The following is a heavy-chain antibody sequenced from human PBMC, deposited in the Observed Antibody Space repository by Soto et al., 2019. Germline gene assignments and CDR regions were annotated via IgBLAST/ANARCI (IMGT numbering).Heavy chain of an antibody. V-gene: IGHV3-23*01. CDR3: AKTFGVVIIRGPFDY. D-gene: IGHD3-3*01. CDR2: ISGSGGST. CDR1: GFTFSSYA. Sequence: GGSLRLSCAASGFTFSSYAMSWVRQAPGKGLEWVSAISGSGGSTYYADSVKGRFTISRDNSKNTLYLQMNSLRAEDTAVYYCAKTFGVVIIRGPFDYWGQGTLVTVSS. J-gene: IGHJ4*02.